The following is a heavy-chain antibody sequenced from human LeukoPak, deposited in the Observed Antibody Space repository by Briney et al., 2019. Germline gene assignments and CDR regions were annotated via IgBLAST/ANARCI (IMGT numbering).Heavy chain of an antibody. CDR3: ARAFYPGYYSYMAV. Sequence: SETLSLTCTVSGGSISSYYWSWIRQPAGKGLEWIGRIYSSGGTNYNPSLKSRVTMSVDTSKNQFSLKLSSVTAADTAVYYCARAFYPGYYSYMAVWGKGTTVTVSS. CDR2: IYSSGGT. J-gene: IGHJ6*03. CDR1: GGSISSYY. V-gene: IGHV4-4*07. D-gene: IGHD3-3*02.